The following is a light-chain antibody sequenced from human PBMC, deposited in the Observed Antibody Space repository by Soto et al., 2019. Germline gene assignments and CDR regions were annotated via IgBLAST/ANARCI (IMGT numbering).Light chain of an antibody. CDR2: DAS. CDR1: QDISNY. J-gene: IGKJ5*01. V-gene: IGKV1-33*01. CDR3: QQYSHLIT. Sequence: IHMTQSPSTLSASLGDRVTITFQAIQDISNYLNWYQQKLGKAPKLLIYDASNLETGVPSRFSGSGSGTDFTFTISSLQPEDIATYYCQQYSHLITFGQGTRLEIK.